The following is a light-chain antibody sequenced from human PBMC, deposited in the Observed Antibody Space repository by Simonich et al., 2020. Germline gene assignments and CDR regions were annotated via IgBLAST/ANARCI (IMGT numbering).Light chain of an antibody. CDR2: DVS. CDR1: SSDVGGYNY. V-gene: IGLV2-11*01. Sequence: QSALTQPASVSGSPGQSITISCTGTSSDVGGYNYVSWYQQHPGKAPQRMIYDVSKRPSGVPYRFSGSKSGNTASLTISGLQAEDEADYYCCSYAGSYTWVFGGGTKLTVL. CDR3: CSYAGSYTWV. J-gene: IGLJ3*02.